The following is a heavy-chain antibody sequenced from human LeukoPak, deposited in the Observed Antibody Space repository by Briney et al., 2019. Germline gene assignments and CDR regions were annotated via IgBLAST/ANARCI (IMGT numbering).Heavy chain of an antibody. CDR2: IYYSGST. CDR1: GGSISSYY. V-gene: IGHV4-59*01. D-gene: IGHD3-3*01. Sequence: SETLSLTCTVSGGSISSYYWSWIRQPPGKGLEWIGYIYYSGSTNYNPSLKSRVTISVDTSKNQFSLKLSSVAAADTAVYYCARAILSGYPDSWGQGTLVIVFS. CDR3: ARAILSGYPDS. J-gene: IGHJ4*02.